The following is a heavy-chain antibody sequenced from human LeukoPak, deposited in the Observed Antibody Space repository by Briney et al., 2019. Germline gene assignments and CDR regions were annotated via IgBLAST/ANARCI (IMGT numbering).Heavy chain of an antibody. Sequence: GGSLRLSCAASGFTFSSYSMNWVRQAPGKGLEWVSYISSSSSTIYHADSVKGRFTISRDNAKNSLSLQMNSLRAEDTALYYCAKGPGAAVGKRYIQHWGQGTLVTVST. J-gene: IGHJ1*01. CDR3: AKGPGAAVGKRYIQH. CDR1: GFTFSSYS. CDR2: ISSSSSTI. V-gene: IGHV3-48*04. D-gene: IGHD6-13*01.